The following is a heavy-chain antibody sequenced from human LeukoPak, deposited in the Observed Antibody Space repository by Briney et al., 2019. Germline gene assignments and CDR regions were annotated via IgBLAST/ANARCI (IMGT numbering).Heavy chain of an antibody. D-gene: IGHD6-19*01. V-gene: IGHV4-59*01. Sequence: SETLSLTCTVSGGSISTYFWSWIRQPPGKGLEWIGYIYYSGSTNYNPSLKSRVTISLDTSKNQFSLKLSSVTAADTAMYYCARAGLGLVRSYYYMDVWGKGTTVTVSS. CDR2: IYYSGST. CDR1: GGSISTYF. CDR3: ARAGLGLVRSYYYMDV. J-gene: IGHJ6*03.